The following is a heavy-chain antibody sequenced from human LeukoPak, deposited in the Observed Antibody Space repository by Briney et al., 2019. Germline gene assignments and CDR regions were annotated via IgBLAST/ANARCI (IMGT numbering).Heavy chain of an antibody. J-gene: IGHJ5*02. CDR2: IYHSGST. CDR1: GGSISSSNW. Sequence: SGTLSLTCAVSGGSISSSNWWSWVRQPPGKGLEWIGEIYHSGSTNYNPSLKSRVTISVDKSKNQFSQKLSSVTAADTAVYYCARDKVVPAANPARWFDPWGQGTLVTVSS. V-gene: IGHV4-4*02. CDR3: ARDKVVPAANPARWFDP. D-gene: IGHD2-2*01.